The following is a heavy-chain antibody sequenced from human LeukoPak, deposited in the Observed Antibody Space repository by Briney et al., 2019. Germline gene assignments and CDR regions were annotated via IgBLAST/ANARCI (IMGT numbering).Heavy chain of an antibody. Sequence: ASVKVSCKASGYTFTSYYTHWVRQAPGQGLEWMGIINPSGGSTSYAQKFQGRVTMTRDTSTSTVYMELSSLRSEDTAVYYCARDRGQDTAMVSGNWYFDLWGRGTLVTVSS. J-gene: IGHJ2*01. CDR1: GYTFTSYY. V-gene: IGHV1-46*01. D-gene: IGHD5-18*01. CDR3: ARDRGQDTAMVSGNWYFDL. CDR2: INPSGGST.